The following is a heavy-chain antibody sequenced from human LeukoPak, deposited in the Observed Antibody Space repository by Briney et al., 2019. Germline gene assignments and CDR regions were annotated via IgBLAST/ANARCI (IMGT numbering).Heavy chain of an antibody. D-gene: IGHD3-10*01. CDR1: GYTFTSYG. CDR3: ARVPSMVRGPGDAFDI. Sequence: ASVKVSCKASGYTFTSYGISWVRQAPGQGLEWMGWISAYNGNTNYAQKLQGRVTMTTDTSTSTAYMELRSLKSDDTAVYYCARVPSMVRGPGDAFDIWGQGTMVTVSS. CDR2: ISAYNGNT. J-gene: IGHJ3*02. V-gene: IGHV1-18*01.